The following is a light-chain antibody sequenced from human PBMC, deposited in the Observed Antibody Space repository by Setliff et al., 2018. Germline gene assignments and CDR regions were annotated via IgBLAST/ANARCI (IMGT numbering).Light chain of an antibody. Sequence: LTQPASVSGSPGQSITISCTGTSSDVGDYKYVSWYQQLPGKAPKLIIFEVSNRPSGIPNRFSGSKSGNTASLSISGLQAEDEADYYCSPYTSLSTRVFGTGTKVTVL. CDR3: SPYTSLSTRV. V-gene: IGLV2-14*01. CDR2: EVS. CDR1: SSDVGDYKY. J-gene: IGLJ1*01.